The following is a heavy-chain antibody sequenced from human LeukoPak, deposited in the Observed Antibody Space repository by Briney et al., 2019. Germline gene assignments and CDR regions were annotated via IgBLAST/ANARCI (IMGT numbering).Heavy chain of an antibody. J-gene: IGHJ4*02. Sequence: ASVTVSCKDSGFTFTSSAMHWVRQARGQRLEWIGWIVVGSGNTNYAQKFQERVTITRDMSTSTAYMELSSLRSEDTAVYYCAADRDDSSGYYHFDYWGQGTLVTVSS. V-gene: IGHV1-58*02. CDR1: GFTFTSSA. CDR3: AADRDDSSGYYHFDY. D-gene: IGHD3-22*01. CDR2: IVVGSGNT.